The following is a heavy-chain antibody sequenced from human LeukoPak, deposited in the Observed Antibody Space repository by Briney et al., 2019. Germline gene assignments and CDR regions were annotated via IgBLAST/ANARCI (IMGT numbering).Heavy chain of an antibody. J-gene: IGHJ6*02. V-gene: IGHV3-9*01. CDR3: AKGDYGMDV. CDR2: ISWNSGSI. CDR1: GFTFDDYA. Sequence: GGSPRLSCAASGFTFDDYAMHWVRQAPGKGLEWVSGISWNSGSIGYADSVKGRFTISRDNAKNSLYLQMNSLRAEDTALYYCAKGDYGMDVWGQGTTVTVSS.